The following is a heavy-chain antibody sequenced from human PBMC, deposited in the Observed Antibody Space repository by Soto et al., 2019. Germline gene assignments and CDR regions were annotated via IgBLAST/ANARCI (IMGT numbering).Heavy chain of an antibody. CDR2: IYYSGST. CDR1: GGSMNTYY. D-gene: IGHD3-22*01. Sequence: SQTLSLTCTVSGGSMNTYYWGWFRQPPGKGLEWVGYIYYSGSTTYSPSLKSRVTISVDTSKNQFSLKLDSVTAADTAVYYCAGIGGYYQAFDQWGQGSLVTVSS. CDR3: AGIGGYYQAFDQ. J-gene: IGHJ4*02. V-gene: IGHV4-59*08.